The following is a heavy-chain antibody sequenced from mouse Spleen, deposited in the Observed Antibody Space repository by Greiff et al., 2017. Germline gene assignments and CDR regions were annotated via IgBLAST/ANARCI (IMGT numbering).Heavy chain of an antibody. Sequence: QVQLQQSGPGLVQPSQSLSITCTVSGFSLTSYGVHWVRQSPGKGLEWLGVIWSGGSTDYNAAFISRLSISKDNSKSQVFFKMNSLQADDTAIYYCAKYGNFHYYAMDYWGQGTSVTVSS. CDR2: IWSGGST. CDR1: GFSLTSYG. V-gene: IGHV2-2*01. CDR3: AKYGNFHYYAMDY. D-gene: IGHD2-1*01. J-gene: IGHJ4*01.